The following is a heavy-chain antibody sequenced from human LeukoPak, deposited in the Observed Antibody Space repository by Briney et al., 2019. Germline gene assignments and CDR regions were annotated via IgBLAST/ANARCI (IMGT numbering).Heavy chain of an antibody. D-gene: IGHD2-15*01. V-gene: IGHV4-34*01. J-gene: IGHJ4*02. CDR3: ARRGTAYCRGGNCYSDEYFDY. CDR2: INYSGNT. CDR1: GGSLSGYY. Sequence: PSETLSLTCAVYGGSLSGYYWTWIRQTPGKGLEWIGEINYSGNTNYNRSLKSRVTISADTSKNQFSLRLSSVTAADTAVYYCARRGTAYCRGGNCYSDEYFDYWGQGTQVTVSS.